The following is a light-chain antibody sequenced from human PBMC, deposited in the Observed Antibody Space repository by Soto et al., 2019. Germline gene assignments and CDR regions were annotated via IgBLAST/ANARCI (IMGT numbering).Light chain of an antibody. J-gene: IGKJ5*01. CDR2: DAS. Sequence: EIVLTQSPATLSLSPGERATLSCRASQSVSSYLAWYQQKPGQAPRLLIYDASNRATGIQARFSGSGSGTDFTLTISSLEPEDFAVYYCQQRSNWPAITFGQGTRLEMK. CDR3: QQRSNWPAIT. V-gene: IGKV3-11*01. CDR1: QSVSSY.